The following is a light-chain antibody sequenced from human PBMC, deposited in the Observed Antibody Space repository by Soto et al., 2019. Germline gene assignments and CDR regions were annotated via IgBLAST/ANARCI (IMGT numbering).Light chain of an antibody. V-gene: IGKV3-11*01. CDR3: QQCASWPPLCT. CDR1: QSVSSY. J-gene: IGKJ2*02. Sequence: EIVLTQSPATLSLSPGERATLSCRASQSVSSYSAWYQHKPGQAPRLLVYDASNRATGIPPRFSGGGSGTDFTLTISSLEPEDFAVYYCQQCASWPPLCTFGQGTKLEIK. CDR2: DAS.